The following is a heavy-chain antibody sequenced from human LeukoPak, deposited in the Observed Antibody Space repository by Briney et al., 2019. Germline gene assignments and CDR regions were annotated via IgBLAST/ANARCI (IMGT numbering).Heavy chain of an antibody. J-gene: IGHJ4*02. V-gene: IGHV1-18*01. CDR1: GYTFTSYG. CDR2: ISAYNGNT. D-gene: IGHD3-22*01. Sequence: ASVKVSCKASGYTFTSYGISWVRQAPGQGLEWMGWISAYNGNTNYSQKFQGRVTMTRDTSISTAYMELSRLRSDDTAVYYCASRRGYYDSSGYYSPFDYWGQGTLVTVSS. CDR3: ASRRGYYDSSGYYSPFDY.